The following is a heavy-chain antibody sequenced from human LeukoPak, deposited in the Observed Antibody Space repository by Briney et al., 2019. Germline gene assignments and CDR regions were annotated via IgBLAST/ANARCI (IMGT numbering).Heavy chain of an antibody. D-gene: IGHD3-22*01. V-gene: IGHV4-59*01. CDR2: IYYSGST. CDR1: GGSISSYY. CDR3: ARYYDSSGYPPYYFDY. J-gene: IGHJ4*02. Sequence: ASETLSLTCTVSGGSISSYYWSWIRQPPGKGLEWIGYIYYSGSTNYNPSLKSRVTISVDTSKNQFSLKLSSVTAADTAVYYCARYYDSSGYPPYYFDYWGQGTLVTVSS.